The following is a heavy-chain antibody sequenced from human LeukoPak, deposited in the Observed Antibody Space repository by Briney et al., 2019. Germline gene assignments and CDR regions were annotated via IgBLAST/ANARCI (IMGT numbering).Heavy chain of an antibody. V-gene: IGHV3-30*18. CDR1: GFTFSRYW. Sequence: PGGSLRLSCAASGFTFSRYWMSWVRQAPGKGLEWVAVISYDGSNKYYADSVKGRFTISRDNSKNTLYLQMNSLRAEDTAVYYCAKVAAAGHLDYWGQGTLVTVSS. CDR3: AKVAAAGHLDY. CDR2: ISYDGSNK. D-gene: IGHD6-13*01. J-gene: IGHJ4*02.